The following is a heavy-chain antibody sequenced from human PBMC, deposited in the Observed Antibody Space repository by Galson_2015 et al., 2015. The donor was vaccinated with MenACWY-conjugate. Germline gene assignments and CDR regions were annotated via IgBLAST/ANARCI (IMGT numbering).Heavy chain of an antibody. V-gene: IGHV4-38-2*02. CDR2: IYHTGST. CDR1: GYSFSSGWY. Sequence: ETLSLTCTVSGYSFSSGWYWTWIRQPPGKGLEWIASIYHTGSTYYNPSLKSRVSISIQTSNNQFSLNLNSVTATDTVMYYCARGGGIAVAGDWGQGTLVTVSS. J-gene: IGHJ4*02. D-gene: IGHD6-19*01. CDR3: ARGGGIAVAGD.